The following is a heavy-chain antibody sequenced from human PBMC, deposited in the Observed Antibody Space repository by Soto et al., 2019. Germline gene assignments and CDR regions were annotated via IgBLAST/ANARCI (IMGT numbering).Heavy chain of an antibody. CDR1: VGSISGGGFS. D-gene: IGHD1-1*01. J-gene: IGHJ4*02. CDR3: ARLQLGEGFDY. CDR2: ILHTGGT. Sequence: TLSLTCSVSVGSISGGGFSWIWIRHPPGKGLEWIGYILHTGGTQYNPSLKSRVSMSVDKSKNQFSLHLTSVTAADTAVYYCARLQLGEGFDYWGQGALVTVSS. V-gene: IGHV4-30-2*01.